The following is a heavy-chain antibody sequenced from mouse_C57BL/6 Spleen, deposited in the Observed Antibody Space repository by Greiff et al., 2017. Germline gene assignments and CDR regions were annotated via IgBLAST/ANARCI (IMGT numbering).Heavy chain of an antibody. CDR1: GFSFNTYA. CDR2: IRSKSNNYAT. V-gene: IGHV10-1*01. Sequence: EVQLQESGGGLVQPKGSLKLSCAASGFSFNTYAMNWVRQAPGKGLEWVARIRSKSNNYATYYADSVKDRFTISRDDSESMLYLQMNNLKTEDTAMYYCVRQELFYAMDYWGQGTSVTVSS. J-gene: IGHJ4*01. CDR3: VRQELFYAMDY.